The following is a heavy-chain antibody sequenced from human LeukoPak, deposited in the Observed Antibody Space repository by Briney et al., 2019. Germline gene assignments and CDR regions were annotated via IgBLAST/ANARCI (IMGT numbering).Heavy chain of an antibody. CDR2: ISYDGSNK. Sequence: GGSLRLSCAASGFTFSSYAMHWVRQAPGKGLEWVAVISYDGSNKYYADSAKGRFTISRDNSKNTLYLQMNSLRAEDTAVYYCASSTDQGSTSYAISYYYYGMDVWGQGTTVTVSS. D-gene: IGHD2-2*01. J-gene: IGHJ6*02. CDR1: GFTFSSYA. CDR3: ASSTDQGSTSYAISYYYYGMDV. V-gene: IGHV3-30*04.